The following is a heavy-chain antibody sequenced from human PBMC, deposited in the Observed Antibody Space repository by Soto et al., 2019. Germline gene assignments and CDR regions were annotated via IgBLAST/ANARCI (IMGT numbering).Heavy chain of an antibody. CDR1: GFTFSTYA. J-gene: IGHJ6*02. D-gene: IGHD3-16*01. CDR2: ISGSGSST. Sequence: EVQLLESGGGLVQPGGSLRLSCAASGFTFSTYAMTWVRQAPGKGLEWVSVISGSGSSTSYADSVKGRSTISRDNYKYTLALQMNSLRAEDTAVYYCAKGGGTLTLNGMDVWGQGTTVTVSS. V-gene: IGHV3-23*01. CDR3: AKGGGTLTLNGMDV.